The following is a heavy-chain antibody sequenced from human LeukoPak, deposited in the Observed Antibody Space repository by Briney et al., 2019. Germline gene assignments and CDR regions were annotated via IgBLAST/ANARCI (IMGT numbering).Heavy chain of an antibody. CDR1: GGSISSYY. CDR2: IYTSGST. CDR3: ARDSCSGGSCYVYNWFDP. V-gene: IGHV4-4*07. J-gene: IGHJ5*02. D-gene: IGHD2-15*01. Sequence: SETLSLTXTVSGGSISSYYWSWIRQPAGKGLEWIGRIYTSGSTNYNPSLKSRVTMSVDTSKNQFSLKLSSVTAADTAVYYCARDSCSGGSCYVYNWFDPWGQGTLVTVSS.